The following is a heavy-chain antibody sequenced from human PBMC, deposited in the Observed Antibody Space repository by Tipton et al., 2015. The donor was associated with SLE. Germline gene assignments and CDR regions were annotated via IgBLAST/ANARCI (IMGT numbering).Heavy chain of an antibody. CDR1: GYTFTSYG. Sequence: QLVQSGPEVKKPGASVKVSCKASGYTFTSYGISWVRQAPGQGLEWMGWISAYNGNTNYAQKLQGRVTMTTDTSTSTAYMELRSLRSDETAVYYCARVQAVYASGGDHRFYYMDVWGKGSTVTVSS. CDR2: ISAYNGNT. V-gene: IGHV1-18*04. D-gene: IGHD2-21*01. J-gene: IGHJ6*03. CDR3: ARVQAVYASGGDHRFYYMDV.